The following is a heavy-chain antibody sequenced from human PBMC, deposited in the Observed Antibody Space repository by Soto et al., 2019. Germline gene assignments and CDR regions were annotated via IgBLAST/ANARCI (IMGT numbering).Heavy chain of an antibody. V-gene: IGHV1-69*08. CDR1: GGTFSSYT. CDR3: ARAFGDLDAFDI. J-gene: IGHJ3*02. Sequence: SVKVSCKASGGTFSSYTISWVRQAPGQGLEWMGRISPNIGKTNYAQKLQGRVTMTTDKSTSTAYMELRSLRSDDTAVYYCARAFGDLDAFDIWGQGTMVTVSS. CDR2: ISPNIGKT. D-gene: IGHD2-21*01.